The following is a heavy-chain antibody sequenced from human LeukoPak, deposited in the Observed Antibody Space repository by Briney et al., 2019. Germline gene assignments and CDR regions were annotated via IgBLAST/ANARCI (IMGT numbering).Heavy chain of an antibody. CDR3: ARVPSYASKWYFDY. CDR1: GGSINNYY. D-gene: IGHD1-1*01. Sequence: PSETLPLTCTVSGGSINNYYWSWIRQPPGKGLEWIGYIYYSGSTNYNPSLKSRVTISVDTSKNQFSLKLSSVTAADAAVYYCARVPSYASKWYFDYWGQGTLVTVSS. V-gene: IGHV4-59*01. CDR2: IYYSGST. J-gene: IGHJ4*02.